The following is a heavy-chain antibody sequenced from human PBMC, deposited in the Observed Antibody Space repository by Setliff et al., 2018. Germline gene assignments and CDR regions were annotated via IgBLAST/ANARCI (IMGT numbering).Heavy chain of an antibody. Sequence: LSLTCAVPGYSISSGYYWGWIRQPPGKGLEWIGSINHSGSTYYNPSLKSRVTISVDTSKNQFSLKLSSVTAADTAVYYCVRPAVGVTSGFDYWGPGTLVTVSS. CDR3: VRPAVGVTSGFDY. D-gene: IGHD1-26*01. CDR2: INHSGST. J-gene: IGHJ4*02. V-gene: IGHV4-38-2*01. CDR1: GYSISSGYY.